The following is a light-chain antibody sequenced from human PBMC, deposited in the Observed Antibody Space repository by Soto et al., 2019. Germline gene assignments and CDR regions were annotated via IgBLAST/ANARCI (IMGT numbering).Light chain of an antibody. CDR3: QQSYSTRLT. CDR1: QTVSNY. Sequence: DIQMTQSPSSLSASVGDRVTISCRASQTVSNYLHWYLQKPGKAPKLLIYSASSLQSGVPSRFSGSGSGTEFTLTISSLQPEDFATYYCQQSYSTRLTFGGGTKVDIK. J-gene: IGKJ4*01. V-gene: IGKV1-39*01. CDR2: SAS.